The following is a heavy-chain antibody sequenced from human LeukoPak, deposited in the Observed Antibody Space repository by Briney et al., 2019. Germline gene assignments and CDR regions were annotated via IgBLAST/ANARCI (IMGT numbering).Heavy chain of an antibody. J-gene: IGHJ4*02. CDR1: GYTFTGYY. D-gene: IGHD2-15*01. V-gene: IGHV1-2*02. Sequence: ASVKVSCKASGYTFTGYYMHWVRQAPGQGLEWMGWINPNSGGTNYAQKFQGRVTMTRDTSISTAYMELSRLRSDDTAVSYCARDTAYSGGSYKGFDYWGQGTLVTVSS. CDR3: ARDTAYSGGSYKGFDY. CDR2: INPNSGGT.